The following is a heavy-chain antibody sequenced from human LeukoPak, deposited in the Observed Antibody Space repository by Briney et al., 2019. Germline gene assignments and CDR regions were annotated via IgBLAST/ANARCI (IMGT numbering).Heavy chain of an antibody. CDR1: GYTFTGYY. D-gene: IGHD6-13*01. CDR2: INPNSGGT. V-gene: IGHV1-2*02. J-gene: IGHJ4*02. Sequence: ASVKVSRKASGYTFTGYYMHWVRQAPGQGLEWMGWINPNSGGTNYAQKFQGRVTMTRDTSISTAYMELSRLRSDDTAVYYCARYEQQLETLDYWGQGTLVTVSS. CDR3: ARYEQQLETLDY.